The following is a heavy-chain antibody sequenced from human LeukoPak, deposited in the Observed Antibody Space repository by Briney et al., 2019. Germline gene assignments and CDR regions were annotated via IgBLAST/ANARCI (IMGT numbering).Heavy chain of an antibody. J-gene: IGHJ4*02. CDR2: IKQDGSEK. CDR3: ARDWGATRLFDY. D-gene: IGHD1-26*01. Sequence: GGSLRLSCAASGFTFSSYWMSWVRQAPGKGREWVANIKQDGSEKYYVGSVKGRFTISRDNAKNTLYLQMNSLRAEDTAVYYCARDWGATRLFDYWGQGTLVTVSS. V-gene: IGHV3-7*01. CDR1: GFTFSSYW.